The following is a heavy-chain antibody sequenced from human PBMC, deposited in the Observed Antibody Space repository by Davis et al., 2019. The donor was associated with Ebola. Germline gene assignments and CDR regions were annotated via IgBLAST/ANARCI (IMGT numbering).Heavy chain of an antibody. CDR3: ARDFVATIWGNWFDP. J-gene: IGHJ5*02. V-gene: IGHV3-7*01. D-gene: IGHD5-12*01. CDR1: GFTFSSYW. Sequence: PGGSLRLSCAASGFTFSSYWMSWVRQAPGKGLEWVANIKQDGSEKYYVDSVKGRFTISRDNAKNSLYLQMNSLRAEDTAVYYCARDFVATIWGNWFDPWGQGTLVTVSS. CDR2: IKQDGSEK.